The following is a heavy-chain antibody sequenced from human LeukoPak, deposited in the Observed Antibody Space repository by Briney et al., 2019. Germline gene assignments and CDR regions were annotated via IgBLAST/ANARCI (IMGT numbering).Heavy chain of an antibody. D-gene: IGHD6-19*01. J-gene: IGHJ4*02. Sequence: ASVKVSCKASGYTFTSYGISWVRQAPGQGLEWMGWISAYNGNTNYAQKLQGRVTMTTDTSTSTAYMELRSLRSDDTAVYYRARAGTVGIAVAGDLRYWGQGTLVTVSS. CDR1: GYTFTSYG. V-gene: IGHV1-18*01. CDR2: ISAYNGNT. CDR3: ARAGTVGIAVAGDLRY.